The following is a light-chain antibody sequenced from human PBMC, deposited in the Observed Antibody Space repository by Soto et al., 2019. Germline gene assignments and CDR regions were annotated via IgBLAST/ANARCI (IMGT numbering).Light chain of an antibody. CDR3: QQYGSSRT. CDR1: QSVSRSY. Sequence: EIVLTQSPGTLSLSPGERATLSCRASQSVSRSYLAWYQQKPGQAPRLLIYGASSRATGIPDRFSGSGSGTDFTLTISRLEHEDLAVYYCQQYGSSRTFGQGTKVEIK. V-gene: IGKV3-20*01. CDR2: GAS. J-gene: IGKJ1*01.